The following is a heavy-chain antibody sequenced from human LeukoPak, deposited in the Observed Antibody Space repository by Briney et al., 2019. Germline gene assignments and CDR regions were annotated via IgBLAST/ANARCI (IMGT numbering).Heavy chain of an antibody. CDR3: ARGDSRAEYYFDY. Sequence: SETLSLTCDVSGGSIDSTNWWNWVRQPPGKGLEWIGYIYYSGSTNYNPSLKSRVTISVDTSKNQFSLKLSSVTAADTAVYYCARGDSRAEYYFDYWGQGTLVTVSS. V-gene: IGHV4-59*01. D-gene: IGHD3-16*01. CDR1: GGSIDSTNW. J-gene: IGHJ4*02. CDR2: IYYSGST.